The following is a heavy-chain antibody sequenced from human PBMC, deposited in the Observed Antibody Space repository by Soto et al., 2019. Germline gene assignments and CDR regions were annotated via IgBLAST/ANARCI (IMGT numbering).Heavy chain of an antibody. CDR1: GFSINSKS. Sequence: GGSLRLSCAASGFSINSKSMTWVRQAPGKGPEWLSVIYTTGATYYAESVKGRFVISRDNSRNMIYLEMNNVRNEDTAVYYCGRDLYVSFWGQGTLVTVPQ. V-gene: IGHV3-66*03. D-gene: IGHD2-2*01. CDR3: GRDLYVSF. CDR2: IYTTGAT. J-gene: IGHJ4*02.